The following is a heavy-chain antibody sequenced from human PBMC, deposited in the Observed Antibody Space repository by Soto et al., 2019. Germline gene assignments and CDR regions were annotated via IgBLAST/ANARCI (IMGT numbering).Heavy chain of an antibody. CDR2: ISWNSGSI. CDR1: GFTFDDYA. Sequence: TGGSLRLSCAASGFTFDDYAMHWVRQAPGKGLEWVSGISWNSGSIGYADSVKGRFTISRDNAKNSLYLQMNSLRAEDTALYYCAKGRVGELYAFDIWGQGTMVTVSS. D-gene: IGHD3-10*01. V-gene: IGHV3-9*01. CDR3: AKGRVGELYAFDI. J-gene: IGHJ3*02.